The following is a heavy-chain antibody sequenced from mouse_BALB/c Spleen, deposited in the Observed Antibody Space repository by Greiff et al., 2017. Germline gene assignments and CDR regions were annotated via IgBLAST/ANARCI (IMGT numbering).Heavy chain of an antibody. V-gene: IGHV1-7*01. CDR1: GYTFTSYW. D-gene: IGHD1-1*01. CDR2: INPSTGYT. Sequence: QVQLQQSGAELAKPGASVKMSCKASGYTFTSYWMHWVKQRPGQGLEWIGYINPSTGYTEYNQKFKDKATLTADKSSSTAYMQLSSLTSEDSAVYYCAKSYYYFDYWGQGNTLTVSS. CDR3: AKSYYYFDY. J-gene: IGHJ2*01.